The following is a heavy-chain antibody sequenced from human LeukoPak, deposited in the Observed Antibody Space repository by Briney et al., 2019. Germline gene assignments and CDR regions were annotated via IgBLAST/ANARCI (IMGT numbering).Heavy chain of an antibody. CDR3: ARAPGYCSGGSCYTRGPFDY. CDR2: IYTSGST. D-gene: IGHD2-15*01. Sequence: PSGTLSLTCTVSGGSISSYYWSWIRQPAGKGLEWIGRIYTSGSTNYSPSLKSRVTMSVDTSKNQFSLKLSSVTAADTAVYYCARAPGYCSGGSCYTRGPFDYWGQGTLVTVSS. V-gene: IGHV4-4*07. CDR1: GGSISSYY. J-gene: IGHJ4*02.